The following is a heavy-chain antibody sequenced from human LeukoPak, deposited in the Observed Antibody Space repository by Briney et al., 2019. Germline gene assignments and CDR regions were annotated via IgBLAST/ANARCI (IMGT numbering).Heavy chain of an antibody. CDR2: TPYDGINK. Sequence: GGSLRLSCAASRFSFSSFGMHWVRQAPGKGLEWVAFTPYDGINKYYADSVKGRFTISRDNSKNTLYLQMNSLRAEDTAVYYCARAQWELPTTEGVDAFDIWGQGTMVTVSS. V-gene: IGHV3-30*02. D-gene: IGHD1-26*01. CDR1: RFSFSSFG. CDR3: ARAQWELPTTEGVDAFDI. J-gene: IGHJ3*02.